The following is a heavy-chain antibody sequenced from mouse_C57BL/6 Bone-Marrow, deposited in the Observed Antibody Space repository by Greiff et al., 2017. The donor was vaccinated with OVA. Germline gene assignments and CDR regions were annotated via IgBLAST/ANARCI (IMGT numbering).Heavy chain of an antibody. CDR3: ARSYGSSYWYFDV. D-gene: IGHD1-1*01. CDR2: IDPSDSYT. CDR1: GYTFTSYW. J-gene: IGHJ1*03. V-gene: IGHV1-50*01. Sequence: VQLQQPGAELVKPGASVKLSCKASGYTFTSYWMQWVKQRPGQGLEWIGEIDPSDSYTNYNQKFKGKATLTVDTSSSTAYMQRSSLTSEDSAVYYCARSYGSSYWYFDVWGTGTTVTVSS.